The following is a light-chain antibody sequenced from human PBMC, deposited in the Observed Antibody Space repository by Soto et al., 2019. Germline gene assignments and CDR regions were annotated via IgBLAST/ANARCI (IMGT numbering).Light chain of an antibody. CDR2: DAS. Sequence: DIQMTQSPSTLSASVGDRVTITCRASRSISTWLAWYQQKPGKAPKLLIYDASSLESGVPSRFSGSGSGTEFTLTISSLQPDDFAIYYCQQYNSYSWTFGQGTKVDIK. J-gene: IGKJ1*01. V-gene: IGKV1-5*01. CDR3: QQYNSYSWT. CDR1: RSISTW.